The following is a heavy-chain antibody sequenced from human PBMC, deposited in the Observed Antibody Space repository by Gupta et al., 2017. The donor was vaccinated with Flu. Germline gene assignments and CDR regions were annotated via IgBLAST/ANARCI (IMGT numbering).Heavy chain of an antibody. V-gene: IGHV3-7*01. CDR3: VRDPESSAVVS. Sequence: EVQLVESGGDLVQPGGSLRLSCVGSGFTFRSSWVAWVRQAPGTGLELVANINPDGGTTNCVASVTGRFTISRDNAKNSVYLPMNSLRVDDTDRYYCVRDPESSAVVSWGKGTMVTVSS. J-gene: IGHJ3*02. CDR2: INPDGGTT. CDR1: GFTFRSSW.